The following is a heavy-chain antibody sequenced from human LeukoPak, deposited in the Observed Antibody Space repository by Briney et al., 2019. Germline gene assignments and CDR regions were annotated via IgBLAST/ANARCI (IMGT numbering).Heavy chain of an antibody. CDR1: GFSFSFYG. J-gene: IGHJ4*02. V-gene: IGHV3-33*01. Sequence: GGSLRLSCATSGFSFSFYGMQWVRQAPGKGLEWVAVIWNDGSQKYYGDSVKGRFTISKDNSRKTVNLQMDSLRAGDTAIYYCTRWGAGGLTLDYWGQGVLVTVSS. CDR3: TRWGAGGLTLDY. D-gene: IGHD3-16*01. CDR2: IWNDGSQK.